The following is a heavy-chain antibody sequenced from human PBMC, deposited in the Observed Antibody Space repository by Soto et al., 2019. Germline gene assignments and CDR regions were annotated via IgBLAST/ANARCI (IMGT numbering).Heavy chain of an antibody. J-gene: IGHJ5*02. Sequence: ESGGGVVQPGRSLRLSCAASGFTFSSYAMHWVRQAPGKGLEWVAVISYDGSNKYYADSVKGRFTISRDNSKNTLYLQMNSLRAEDTAVYYCARGDHCSGGSCFDWFDPWGQGTLVTVSS. D-gene: IGHD2-15*01. V-gene: IGHV3-30-3*01. CDR2: ISYDGSNK. CDR1: GFTFSSYA. CDR3: ARGDHCSGGSCFDWFDP.